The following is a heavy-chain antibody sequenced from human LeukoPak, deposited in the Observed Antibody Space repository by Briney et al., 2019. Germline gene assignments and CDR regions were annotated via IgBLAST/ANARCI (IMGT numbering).Heavy chain of an antibody. J-gene: IGHJ4*02. Sequence: GGSLRLSCAVSGFPFSSYAMSWVRQAPGKGLEWVSAISGRGGNTYYADSVKGRFTISRDNSKNTLYLQMNSLRAEDTAVYYCAKAGSRPVAAADLFDYWGQGTLVTVSS. D-gene: IGHD6-13*01. CDR3: AKAGSRPVAAADLFDY. CDR2: ISGRGGNT. CDR1: GFPFSSYA. V-gene: IGHV3-23*01.